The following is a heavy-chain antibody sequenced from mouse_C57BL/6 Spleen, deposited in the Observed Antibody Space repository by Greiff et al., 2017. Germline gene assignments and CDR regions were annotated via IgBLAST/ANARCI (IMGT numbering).Heavy chain of an antibody. CDR2: INPNNGGT. Sequence: EVKLMESGPELVKPGASVKIPCKASGYTFTDYNMDWVKQSHGKSLEWIGDINPNNGGTIYNQKFKGKATLTVDKSSSTAYMELRSLTSEDTAVYYCARFYDYDGAWFAYWGQGTLVTVSA. CDR1: GYTFTDYN. CDR3: ARFYDYDGAWFAY. V-gene: IGHV1-18*01. D-gene: IGHD2-4*01. J-gene: IGHJ3*01.